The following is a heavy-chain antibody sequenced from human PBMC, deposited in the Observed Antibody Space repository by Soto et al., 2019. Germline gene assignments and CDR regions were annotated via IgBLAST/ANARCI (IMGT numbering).Heavy chain of an antibody. CDR2: ISGSGGST. D-gene: IGHD5-12*01. J-gene: IGHJ4*02. CDR3: AKDLKWMATTGGIG. CDR1: GFTFSSYT. V-gene: IGHV3-23*01. Sequence: GGSLRLSCAASGFTFSSYTMSWVRQAPGKGLEWVSAISGSGGSTYYADSVKGRFTISRDNSKNTLYLQMNSLRAEDTAVYYCAKDLKWMATTGGIGWGQGTLVTVSS.